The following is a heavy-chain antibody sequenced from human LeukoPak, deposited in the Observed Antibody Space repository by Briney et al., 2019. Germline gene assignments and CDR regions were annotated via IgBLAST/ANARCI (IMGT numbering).Heavy chain of an antibody. CDR2: IYTSGST. J-gene: IGHJ6*03. V-gene: IGHV4-61*02. D-gene: IGHD4-11*01. CDR1: GGSISSGSYY. Sequence: SEALSLTCTVSGGSISSGSYYWSWIRQPAGKGLEWIGRIYTSGSTNYNPSLKSRVTISVDTSKNQFSLKLSSVTAADTAVSYCARDRGPSTTVTTRYYYYYYYMDVWGKGTTVTVSS. CDR3: ARDRGPSTTVTTRYYYYYYYMDV.